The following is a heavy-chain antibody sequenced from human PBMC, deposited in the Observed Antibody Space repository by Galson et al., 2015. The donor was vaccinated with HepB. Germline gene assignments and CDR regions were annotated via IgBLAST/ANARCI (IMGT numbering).Heavy chain of an antibody. V-gene: IGHV5-10-1*01. CDR2: IDPSDSYT. D-gene: IGHD4-17*01. CDR3: ARHDGTDGDYERYFDY. CDR1: GYSFTSYW. Sequence: QSGAEVKKPGESLRISCKGSGYSFTSYWISWVRQMPGKGLEWMGRIDPSDSYTNYSPSFQGHVTISADKSISTAYLQWSSLKASDTAMYYCARHDGTDGDYERYFDYWGQGTLVTVSS. J-gene: IGHJ4*02.